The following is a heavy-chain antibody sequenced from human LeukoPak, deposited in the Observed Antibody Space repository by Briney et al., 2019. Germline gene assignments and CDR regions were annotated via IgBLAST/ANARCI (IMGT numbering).Heavy chain of an antibody. CDR2: IYYSGST. V-gene: IGHV4-39*01. CDR1: GGSISSSSYY. J-gene: IGHJ5*02. CDR3: ARHPRTKNNWFDP. Sequence: SETLSLTCTVSGGSISSSSYYWGWIRQPPGKGLEWIGSIYYSGSTYYNPSLKSRVIISVDTSKNQFSLKLSSVTAADTAVYYCARHPRTKNNWFDPWGQGTLVTVSS.